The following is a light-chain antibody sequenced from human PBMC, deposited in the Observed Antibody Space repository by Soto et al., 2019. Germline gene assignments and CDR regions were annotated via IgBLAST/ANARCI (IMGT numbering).Light chain of an antibody. CDR3: QHYNNWPPWT. CDR2: GAS. J-gene: IGKJ1*01. CDR1: QSVSNN. Sequence: EIVMTQSPATLSVSPGERATLSCRASQSVSNNLAWYQQKPGQALRLLIYGASTRATGIPARFSGSGSGTEFTLTISSLHSEDFAVYYCQHYNNWPPWTFGQGTKVEIK. V-gene: IGKV3-15*01.